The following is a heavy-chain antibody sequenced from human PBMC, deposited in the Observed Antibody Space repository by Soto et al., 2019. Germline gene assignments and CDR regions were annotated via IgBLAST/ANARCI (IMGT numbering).Heavy chain of an antibody. J-gene: IGHJ4*01. D-gene: IGHD3-10*01. Sequence: PGGSLRRTCGASGITFSTHRMSWVRQAPGKGLEWVANIKQDGSEKYYVDSVKGRFTISRDNAKNSLYLQMNSLRAEDTAVYYCARDETYYFGSCAVGGHVTLFTVSS. CDR2: IKQDGSEK. V-gene: IGHV3-7*01. CDR1: GITFSTHR. CDR3: ARDETYYFGSCAV.